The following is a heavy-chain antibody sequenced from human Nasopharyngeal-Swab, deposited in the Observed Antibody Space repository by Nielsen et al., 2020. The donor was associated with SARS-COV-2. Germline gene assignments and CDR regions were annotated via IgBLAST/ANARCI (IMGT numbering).Heavy chain of an antibody. Sequence: ASVKVSCKASGYTFTSYDINWVRQATGQGLEWMGWMNPNSGNTGYAQKFQGRVTMTRNTSISTAYMELSSLRSEDTAVYYCARALTSSITIFGVVIPNWFDPWGQGTLVTVSS. CDR3: ARALTSSITIFGVVIPNWFDP. CDR2: MNPNSGNT. D-gene: IGHD3-3*01. J-gene: IGHJ5*02. CDR1: GYTFTSYD. V-gene: IGHV1-8*01.